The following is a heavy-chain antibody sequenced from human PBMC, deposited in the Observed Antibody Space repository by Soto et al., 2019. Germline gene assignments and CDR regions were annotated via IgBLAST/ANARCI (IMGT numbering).Heavy chain of an antibody. V-gene: IGHV3-23*01. CDR2: IGGGGSPT. J-gene: IGHJ4*02. CDR1: GFTFSNYA. Sequence: EVQLLQSGGGVVQPGGSLRLSCAASGFTFSNYAMRWIRQAPGKGLEWVSAIGGGGSPTYYADSVKGRFIVSRDNSKNTLYLHMNSLRAEDTAVYYCAKRGTYSGDDYWGQGTLVTVSS. D-gene: IGHD3-10*01. CDR3: AKRGTYSGDDY.